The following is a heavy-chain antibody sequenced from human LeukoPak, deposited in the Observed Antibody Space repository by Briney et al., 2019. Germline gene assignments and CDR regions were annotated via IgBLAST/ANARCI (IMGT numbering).Heavy chain of an antibody. V-gene: IGHV1-2*02. CDR1: GYTFTGYY. CDR2: INPNSGGT. Sequence: GASVKVSCKASGYTFTGYYMHWGRRAPGQGLEWMGWINPNSGGTNYAQKFQGRVTMTRDTSISTAYMELSRLRSDDTAVYYCARGRGYCSSTSCYSLWFDPWGQGTLVTVSS. J-gene: IGHJ5*02. D-gene: IGHD2-2*02. CDR3: ARGRGYCSSTSCYSLWFDP.